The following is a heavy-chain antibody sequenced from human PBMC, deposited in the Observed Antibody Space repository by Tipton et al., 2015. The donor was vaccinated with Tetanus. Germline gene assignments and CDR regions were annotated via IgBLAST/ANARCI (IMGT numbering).Heavy chain of an antibody. CDR2: VYYTGST. D-gene: IGHD3-10*01. CDR3: ARSKLLWFGESLSGFDS. CDR1: GGSMSTYY. Sequence: GSLRLSCTVSGGSMSTYYWSWIRQPPGKGLEWIGYVYYTGSTDYNPSLKSRVTISVDTSKSQFSLRLTSMTAADTAVYYCARSKLLWFGESLSGFDSWGQGTLVTVSA. J-gene: IGHJ4*02. V-gene: IGHV4-59*01.